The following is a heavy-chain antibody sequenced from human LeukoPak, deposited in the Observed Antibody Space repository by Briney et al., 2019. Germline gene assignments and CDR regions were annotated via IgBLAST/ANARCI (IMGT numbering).Heavy chain of an antibody. Sequence: SETLSLTCTVSGGSISSSSYYWGWIRQPPGKGLEWIGTIHYSGNSYYNSSLKSRVTISVATSKNQFSLKLSSVTAADTAVYYCARDRYDSSGYYPYLDYWGQGTLVTVSS. CDR2: IHYSGNS. CDR3: ARDRYDSSGYYPYLDY. J-gene: IGHJ4*02. D-gene: IGHD3-22*01. V-gene: IGHV4-39*07. CDR1: GGSISSSSYY.